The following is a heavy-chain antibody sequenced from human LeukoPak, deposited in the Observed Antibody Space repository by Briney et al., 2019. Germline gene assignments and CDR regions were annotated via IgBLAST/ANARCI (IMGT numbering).Heavy chain of an antibody. D-gene: IGHD6-19*01. J-gene: IGHJ3*02. CDR2: TYYRSKWNN. V-gene: IGHV6-1*01. Sequence: SQTLSLTCVISGDSVSSNSAAWNWIRQSPSRGLEWLGRTYYRSKWNNDYAVGVKSRISINPDTSKNQVSLHLNSVTPEDTAVYYCATDRGGSSAWSDAFDIWGQGTMVTVSS. CDR3: ATDRGGSSAWSDAFDI. CDR1: GDSVSSNSAA.